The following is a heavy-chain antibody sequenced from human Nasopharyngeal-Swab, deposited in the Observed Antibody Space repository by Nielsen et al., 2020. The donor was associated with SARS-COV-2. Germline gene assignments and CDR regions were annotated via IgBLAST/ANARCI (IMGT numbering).Heavy chain of an antibody. Sequence: WIRQPPGKGLEWIGSIYYSGSTYYNPSLKSRVTISVDTSKNQFSLKLSSVTAADTAVYYCARNNPGSLVNYYYYMDVWGKGTMVTVSS. J-gene: IGHJ6*03. V-gene: IGHV4-39*01. CDR2: IYYSGST. D-gene: IGHD3-16*01. CDR3: ARNNPGSLVNYYYYMDV.